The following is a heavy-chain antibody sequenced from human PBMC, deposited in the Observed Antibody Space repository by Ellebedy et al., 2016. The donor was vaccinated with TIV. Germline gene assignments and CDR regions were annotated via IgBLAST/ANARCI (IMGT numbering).Heavy chain of an antibody. D-gene: IGHD6-19*01. Sequence: PGGSLRLSCAASGFTFENYRMHWVRQAPGKGLEWVSVITWDGGRTYYADSVKGRFTISRDNSKNSLYLQMNSLRIEDTALYYCAKDTEGYSSGWYDYFDYWGQGTLVTVSS. CDR3: AKDTEGYSSGWYDYFDY. CDR2: ITWDGGRT. V-gene: IGHV3-43*01. J-gene: IGHJ4*02. CDR1: GFTFENYR.